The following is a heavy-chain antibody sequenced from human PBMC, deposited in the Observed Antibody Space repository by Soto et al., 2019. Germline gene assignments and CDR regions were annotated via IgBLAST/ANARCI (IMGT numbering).Heavy chain of an antibody. Sequence: GGSLRLSCAASGFTFSSYGMHWVRQAPGKGLEWVSSISSSSSYIYYADSVKGRFTISRDNAKNSLYLQMNSLRAEDTAVYYCARGEYCSSTSCYFYYYYYMDVWGKGTTVTVSS. J-gene: IGHJ6*03. V-gene: IGHV3-21*01. CDR2: ISSSSSYI. CDR1: GFTFSSYG. CDR3: ARGEYCSSTSCYFYYYYYMDV. D-gene: IGHD2-2*01.